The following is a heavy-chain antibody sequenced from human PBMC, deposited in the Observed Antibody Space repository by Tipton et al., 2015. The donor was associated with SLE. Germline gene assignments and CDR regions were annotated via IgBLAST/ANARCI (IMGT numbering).Heavy chain of an antibody. CDR3: ARRMGSSGYYSLGY. Sequence: SLRLSCVASGFTVSSNYMSWVRQSPGKGLEWVSVIYSGGSTYYADSVKGRFTISRHNSKNTLYLQMNSLRAEDTAVYYCARRMGSSGYYSLGYWGQGTLVTVSS. D-gene: IGHD3-22*01. CDR2: IYSGGST. CDR1: GFTVSSNY. J-gene: IGHJ4*02. V-gene: IGHV3-53*04.